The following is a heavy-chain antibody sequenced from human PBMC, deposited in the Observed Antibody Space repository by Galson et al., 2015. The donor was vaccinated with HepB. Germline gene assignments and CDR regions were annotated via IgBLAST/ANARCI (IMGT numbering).Heavy chain of an antibody. Sequence: LSLTCTVSGGSIRSSSYSWGWIRQPPGKGLEWIGNIYYSGRTDYNPSLKSRVTISVDTSKNQFSLRLTSVTAADTAVYSCSRGTGGGLHPSYGMDVWGQGTTVTVSS. J-gene: IGHJ6*02. V-gene: IGHV4-39*07. CDR2: IYYSGRT. CDR3: SRGTGGGLHPSYGMDV. D-gene: IGHD5-24*01. CDR1: GGSIRSSSYS.